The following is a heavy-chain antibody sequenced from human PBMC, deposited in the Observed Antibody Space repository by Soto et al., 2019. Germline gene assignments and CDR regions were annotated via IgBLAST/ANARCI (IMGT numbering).Heavy chain of an antibody. CDR1: GYTFTSYG. Sequence: ASVQVSCKASGYTFTSYGISWVRQAPGQGLEWMGWISAYNGNTNYAQKLQGRVTMTTDTSTSTAYMELRSLRSDDTAVYYCARDLNSSGWYGGFWFDPWGQGTLVTVSS. CDR2: ISAYNGNT. J-gene: IGHJ5*02. D-gene: IGHD6-19*01. V-gene: IGHV1-18*01. CDR3: ARDLNSSGWYGGFWFDP.